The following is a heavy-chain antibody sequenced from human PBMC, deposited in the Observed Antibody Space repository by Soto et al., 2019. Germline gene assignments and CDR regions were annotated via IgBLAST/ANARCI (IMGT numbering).Heavy chain of an antibody. J-gene: IGHJ5*02. V-gene: IGHV4-31*03. CDR2: IYYSGST. D-gene: IGHD6-13*01. CDR3: ARWGVAAAGDYNWFDP. Sequence: TLSLTCTVSGGSISSGGYYWSWIRQHPGKGLEWIGYIYYSGSTYYNPSLKSRVTISVDTSKNQFSLKLSSVTAADTAVYYCARWGVAAAGDYNWFDPWGQGSLVTVSS. CDR1: GGSISSGGYY.